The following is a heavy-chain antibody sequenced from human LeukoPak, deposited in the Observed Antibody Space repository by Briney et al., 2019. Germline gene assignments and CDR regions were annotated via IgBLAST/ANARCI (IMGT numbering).Heavy chain of an antibody. D-gene: IGHD6-13*01. CDR2: IYYSGST. V-gene: IGHV4-59*08. J-gene: IGHJ4*02. Sequence: PSETLSLTCTVSGGSISSYYWSWIRQPPGKGLEWIGYIYYSGSTNYNPSLKSRVTISVDTSKNQFSLKLSSVTAADTAVYYCARHVPAAGRGRHCFDYWGQGTLVTVSS. CDR3: ARHVPAAGRGRHCFDY. CDR1: GGSISSYY.